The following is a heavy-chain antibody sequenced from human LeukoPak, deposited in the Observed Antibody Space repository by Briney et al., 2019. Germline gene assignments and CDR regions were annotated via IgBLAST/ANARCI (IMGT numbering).Heavy chain of an antibody. V-gene: IGHV4-59*08. J-gene: IGHJ4*02. CDR3: AGHTAVTIFDY. CDR1: GASTSSYY. D-gene: IGHD4-17*01. CDR2: ISDSGTT. Sequence: SETLSLTCTVSGASTSSYYWSWIRQPPGEGLEWIGYISDSGTTIYNPSLKSRVTISVDTPKNQFSLRLNSVTAADTAVYYCAGHTAVTIFDYWGQGTLVTVSS.